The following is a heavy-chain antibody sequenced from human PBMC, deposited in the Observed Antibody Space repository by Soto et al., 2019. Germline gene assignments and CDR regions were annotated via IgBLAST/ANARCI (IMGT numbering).Heavy chain of an antibody. CDR2: ITGDGGVK. J-gene: IGHJ4*02. D-gene: IGHD6-13*01. V-gene: IGHV3-48*01. CDR3: ARGFGSSWFHY. CDR1: GFFFNNYN. Sequence: EVHLVESGGGLVQPGGSLRLSCAGTGFFFNNYNMNWVRQAPGKGPEWVSFITGDGGVKYYADSVKGRFTISRDNAKNSLYLHMDSLRAEDTALYYCARGFGSSWFHYWGQGTHVTVSS.